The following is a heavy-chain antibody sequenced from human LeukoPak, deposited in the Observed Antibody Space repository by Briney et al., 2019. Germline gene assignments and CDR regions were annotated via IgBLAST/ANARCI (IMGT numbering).Heavy chain of an antibody. J-gene: IGHJ4*02. CDR2: INPNSGGT. V-gene: IGHV1-2*02. CDR3: ARGVGDGYSLFDY. Sequence: ASVKVSCKASGYTLTGYYMHWVRQAPGQGLEWMGWINPNSGGTNYAQKFQGRVTTTRDTSISTAYMELSSLRSEDTAVYYCARGVGDGYSLFDYWGQGTLVTVSS. CDR1: GYTLTGYY. D-gene: IGHD5-24*01.